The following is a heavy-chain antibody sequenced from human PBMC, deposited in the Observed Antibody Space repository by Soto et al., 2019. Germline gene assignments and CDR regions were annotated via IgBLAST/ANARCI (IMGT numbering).Heavy chain of an antibody. CDR3: AREVVRFLDEYYYYYGMDV. J-gene: IGHJ6*02. CDR2: ISAYNGNT. D-gene: IGHD3-3*01. Sequence: QVKLVQSGAEVKKPGASVKVSCKASGYTFTSYGISWVRQAPGQGLEWMGWISAYNGNTNYAQKLQGRVTMTTDTSTSTAYMELRSLRSDDTAVYYCAREVVRFLDEYYYYYGMDVWGQGTTVTVSS. CDR1: GYTFTSYG. V-gene: IGHV1-18*01.